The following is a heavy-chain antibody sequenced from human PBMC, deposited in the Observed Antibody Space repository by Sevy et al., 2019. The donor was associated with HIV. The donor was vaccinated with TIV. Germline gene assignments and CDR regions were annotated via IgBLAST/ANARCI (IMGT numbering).Heavy chain of an antibody. CDR2: ISSNGGST. V-gene: IGHV3-64D*06. CDR3: VKGGGRGIAAAGRTAVAHMDV. J-gene: IGHJ6*03. Sequence: GGSLRLSCSASGFTFSSYAMHWVRQAPGKGLEYVSSISSNGGSTYYADSVKGGFTISRDNSKNTLYLQMSSLRAEDTEVYYLVKGGGRGIAAAGRTAVAHMDVWGKGTTVTVSS. D-gene: IGHD6-13*01. CDR1: GFTFSSYA.